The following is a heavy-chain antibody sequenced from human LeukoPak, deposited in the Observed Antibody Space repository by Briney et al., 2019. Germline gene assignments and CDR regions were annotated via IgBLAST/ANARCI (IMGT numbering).Heavy chain of an antibody. CDR2: IYYSGST. V-gene: IGHV4-59*01. CDR3: ARLDYGSSFPDY. Sequence: SETLSLTCTVSGGSISSYYWSWIRQPPRKGLEWIGYIYYSGSTNYNPSLKSRVTISVDTSTNQFSLKLSSVTAADTAVYYCARLDYGSSFPDYWGQGTLVTVSS. J-gene: IGHJ4*02. CDR1: GGSISSYY. D-gene: IGHD6-6*01.